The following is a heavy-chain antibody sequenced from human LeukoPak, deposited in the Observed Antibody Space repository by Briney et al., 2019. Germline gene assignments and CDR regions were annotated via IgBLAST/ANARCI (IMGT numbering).Heavy chain of an antibody. V-gene: IGHV1-2*02. J-gene: IGHJ6*03. CDR2: INPNSGGT. Sequence: ASVKVSCKASGYTFTRYYMHWVRQAPGQGLEWMGWINPNSGGTNYAQKFQGRVTMTRDTSISTAYMELSRLRSDDTAVYYCASTAGIAAAGTERRYYYYYMDVWGKGTTVTVSS. CDR1: GYTFTRYY. D-gene: IGHD6-13*01. CDR3: ASTAGIAAAGTERRYYYYYMDV.